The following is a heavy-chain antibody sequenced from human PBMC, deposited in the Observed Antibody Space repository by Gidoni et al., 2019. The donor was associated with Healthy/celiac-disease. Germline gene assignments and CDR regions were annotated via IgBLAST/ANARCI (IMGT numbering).Heavy chain of an antibody. CDR3: ARESRITMIVVVISSSGAFDI. CDR1: GGSLSSGYYY. CDR2: IYYSGST. J-gene: IGHJ3*02. D-gene: IGHD3-22*01. Sequence: QVQLQESGPGLVKPSQTLSLTCTFSGGSLSSGYYYWSWIRQPPGKGLEWIGYIYYSGSTYYNPSLKSRVTISVDTSKNQFSLKLSSVTAADTAVYYCARESRITMIVVVISSSGAFDIWGQGTMVTVSS. V-gene: IGHV4-30-4*01.